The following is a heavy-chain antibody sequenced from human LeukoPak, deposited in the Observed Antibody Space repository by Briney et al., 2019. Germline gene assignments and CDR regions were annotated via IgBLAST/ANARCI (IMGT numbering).Heavy chain of an antibody. CDR1: GGTFSSYA. CDR2: IIPIFGTA. V-gene: IGHV1-69*01. CDR3: AREGKGYCSGGSCYNAFDM. J-gene: IGHJ3*02. D-gene: IGHD2-15*01. Sequence: SVKVSCKASGGTFSSYAISWVRQAPGQGLEWMGGIIPIFGTANYAQKFQGRVTITADESTSTAYMELSSLRSEDTAVYYCAREGKGYCSGGSCYNAFDMWGQGTMVTVSS.